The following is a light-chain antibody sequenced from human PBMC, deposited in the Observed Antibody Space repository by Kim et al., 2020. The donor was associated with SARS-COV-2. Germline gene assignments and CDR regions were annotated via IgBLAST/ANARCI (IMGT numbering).Light chain of an antibody. J-gene: IGKJ4*01. CDR3: QQYYDAALT. CDR2: WAS. CDR1: QSVLYSSNNKNY. Sequence: DIVMTQSPDSLAVSLGERATINCKSNQSVLYSSNNKNYLAWYQQKPGQTPKLLISWASTRESGVPDRFSGSGSGTDFTLTISNLQAEDVAIYYCQQYYDAALTFGGGTKVDI. V-gene: IGKV4-1*01.